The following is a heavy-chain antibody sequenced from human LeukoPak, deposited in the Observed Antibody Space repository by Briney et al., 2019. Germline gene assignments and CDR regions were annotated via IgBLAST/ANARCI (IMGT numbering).Heavy chain of an antibody. Sequence: PSETLSLTCAVYGGSFSGYYWSWIRQPPGKGLEWIGEINHSGSTNYNPSLKSRVTISVDTSKNQFSLKLSSVTAADTAVYYCAREAPSYYDFWSGQTGWGIDYYYMDVWGKGTTVTVSS. J-gene: IGHJ6*03. V-gene: IGHV4-34*01. D-gene: IGHD3-3*01. CDR2: INHSGST. CDR3: AREAPSYYDFWSGQTGWGIDYYYMDV. CDR1: GGSFSGYY.